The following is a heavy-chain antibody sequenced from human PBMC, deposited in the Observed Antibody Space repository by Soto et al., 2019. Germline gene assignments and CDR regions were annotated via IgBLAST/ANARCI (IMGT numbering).Heavy chain of an antibody. CDR3: ARSVTGAAAGTGVY. D-gene: IGHD6-13*01. V-gene: IGHV4-31*03. J-gene: IGHJ4*02. CDR2: IDYSGST. Sequence: QVQLQESGPGLVKPSQTLSLTCTVSGGSISSGGYYWISLRQHPGKGLEWIGYIDYSGSTYYNPSLKSRDTISVDTFKNQFSLKLNSVTAADTSVYYCARSVTGAAAGTGVYWGQGTLVAVSS. CDR1: GGSISSGGYY.